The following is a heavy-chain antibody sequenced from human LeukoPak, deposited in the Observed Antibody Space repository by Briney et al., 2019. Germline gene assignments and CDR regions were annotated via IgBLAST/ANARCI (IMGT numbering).Heavy chain of an antibody. Sequence: GRSLRLSCAASGFTFSSYGMHWVRQAPGKGLEWVAVISYDGSNKYYADSAKGRFTISRDNSKNTLYLQMNSLRAEDTAVYYCAKDQWELLSFDYWGQGTLVTVSS. CDR1: GFTFSSYG. CDR3: AKDQWELLSFDY. CDR2: ISYDGSNK. V-gene: IGHV3-30*18. D-gene: IGHD1-26*01. J-gene: IGHJ4*02.